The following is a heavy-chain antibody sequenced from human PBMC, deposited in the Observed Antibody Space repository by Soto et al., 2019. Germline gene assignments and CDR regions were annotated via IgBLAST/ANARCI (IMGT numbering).Heavy chain of an antibody. J-gene: IGHJ4*02. CDR2: ISGGGSIT. CDR1: GFTFTNYA. V-gene: IGHV3-23*01. D-gene: IGHD6-13*01. Sequence: GGSLRLSCASSGFTFTNYAMTWVRQAPGKGLEWVSTISGGGSITYYADSLKGRFTISRDNSKNTLYLQINSLRAEDTAVYYCAKTIRGGYSSSWYYFDYWGQGTLVTVSS. CDR3: AKTIRGGYSSSWYYFDY.